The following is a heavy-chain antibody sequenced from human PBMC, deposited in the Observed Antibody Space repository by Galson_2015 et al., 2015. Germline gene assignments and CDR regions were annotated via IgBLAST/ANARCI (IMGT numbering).Heavy chain of an antibody. D-gene: IGHD4-17*01. CDR3: ARLGETTVTTGFDY. CDR1: GYTFTSHW. J-gene: IGHJ4*02. Sequence: QSGAEVKKPGESLTISCKGSGYTFTSHWIAWVRQMPGKGLEWMGIIYPGDSDTRYRPSFQGQVTISADKSINTAYLQWSSLKPSDTAMYYRARLGETTVTTGFDYWGQGTLVTVSS. V-gene: IGHV5-51*03. CDR2: IYPGDSDT.